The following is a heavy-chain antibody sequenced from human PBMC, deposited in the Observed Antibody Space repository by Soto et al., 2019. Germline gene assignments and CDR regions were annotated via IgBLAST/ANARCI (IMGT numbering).Heavy chain of an antibody. CDR1: GGTFSSYA. V-gene: IGHV1-69*13. J-gene: IGHJ6*02. Sequence: ASVKVSCKASGGTFSSYAISWVRQAPGQGLEWMGGIIPIFGTANYAQKFQGRVTITADESTSTAYMELGSLRSEDTAVYYCARANRQGFYYGMDVWGQGTTVTVSS. CDR3: ARANRQGFYYGMDV. CDR2: IIPIFGTA.